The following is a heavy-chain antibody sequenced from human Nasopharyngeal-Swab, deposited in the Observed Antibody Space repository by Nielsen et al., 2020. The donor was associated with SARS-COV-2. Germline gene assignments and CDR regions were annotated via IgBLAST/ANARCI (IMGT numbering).Heavy chain of an antibody. J-gene: IGHJ3*02. D-gene: IGHD6-6*01. CDR1: GYSFTSYW. CDR2: IDPSDSYT. V-gene: IGHV5-10-1*01. Sequence: GGSLRLSCKGSGYSFTSYWISWVRQMPGKGLEWMGRIDPSDSYTNYSPSFQGHVTISADKSISTAYLQWSSLKASDTAMYYCARRMYTSSSDAFDIWGQGTMVTVSS. CDR3: ARRMYTSSSDAFDI.